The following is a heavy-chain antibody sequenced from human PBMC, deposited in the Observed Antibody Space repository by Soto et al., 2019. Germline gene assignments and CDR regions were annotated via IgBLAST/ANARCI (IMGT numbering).Heavy chain of an antibody. D-gene: IGHD3-3*01. Sequence: PSETLSLTCTVSGGSLSSTGYYWGWVRQPPEKGLEWIGSIYYSGTTYYNPSLKSRVTISVDTSKNQFSLKLTSVTAADTAVYYCARVPFSSFGVADPPVGWFDPWGQGTLFTVSS. J-gene: IGHJ5*02. V-gene: IGHV4-39*01. CDR3: ARVPFSSFGVADPPVGWFDP. CDR2: IYYSGTT. CDR1: GGSLSSTGYY.